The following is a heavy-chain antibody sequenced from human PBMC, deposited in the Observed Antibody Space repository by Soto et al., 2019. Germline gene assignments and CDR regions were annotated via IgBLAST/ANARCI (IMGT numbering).Heavy chain of an antibody. J-gene: IGHJ1*01. CDR2: SSATGAGT. CDR3: AKDRRAGGNYGFYSDF. D-gene: IGHD1-7*01. CDR1: GFTFSSYG. V-gene: IGHV3-23*01. Sequence: EVQLLESGGGLVQPGGSLTLSCAASGFTFSSYGMTWVRQAPGKGLEWVSFSSATGAGTYYADSVKGRFTISRDNPKNTLDLQMTSLRADDTAVYYCAKDRRAGGNYGFYSDFWGQGALVIVSS.